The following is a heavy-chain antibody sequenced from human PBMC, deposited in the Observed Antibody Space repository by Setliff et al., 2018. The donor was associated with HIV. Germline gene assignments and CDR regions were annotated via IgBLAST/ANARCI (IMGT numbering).Heavy chain of an antibody. CDR2: LYPADSNI. CDR3: AVWFGQVSGLHY. D-gene: IGHD3-10*01. V-gene: IGHV5-51*01. CDR1: GYSFSSYW. Sequence: PGESLKISCKGSGYSFSSYWIGWVRQMPGKGLEFMGLLYPADSNIRYSPSFQGQVTISVDKSTNTAFLQWTSLRASDTAMYYCAVWFGQVSGLHYWGQGTLVTVSS. J-gene: IGHJ4*02.